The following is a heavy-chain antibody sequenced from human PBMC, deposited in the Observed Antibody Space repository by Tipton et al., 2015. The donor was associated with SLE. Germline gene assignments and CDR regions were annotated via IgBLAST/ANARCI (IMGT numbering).Heavy chain of an antibody. D-gene: IGHD6-13*01. Sequence: TLSLTCTVFDGSLSGYYWAWLRQSPGKGLEWIGEISHDGGANYNPSLESRGTISLETSKNQFSLKLTSVTAAGTAVYYCARDGGQRVISGTYDFYYYGLDVWGQGTTVTVSS. V-gene: IGHV4-34*01. CDR3: ARDGGQRVISGTYDFYYYGLDV. J-gene: IGHJ6*02. CDR1: DGSLSGYY. CDR2: ISHDGGA.